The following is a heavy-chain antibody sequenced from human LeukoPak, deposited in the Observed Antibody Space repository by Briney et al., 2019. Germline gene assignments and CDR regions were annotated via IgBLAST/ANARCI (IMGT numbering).Heavy chain of an antibody. J-gene: IGHJ6*03. D-gene: IGHD4/OR15-4a*01. Sequence: GGSLRLSCAASGFTFSSYSMNWVRQAPGKGLGWVSYISSSSSTIYYADSVKGRFTISRDNARNSLYLQMNSLRAEDTAVYYCARALNYYYMDVWGKGTTVTVSS. CDR3: ARALNYYYMDV. CDR1: GFTFSSYS. V-gene: IGHV3-48*01. CDR2: ISSSSSTI.